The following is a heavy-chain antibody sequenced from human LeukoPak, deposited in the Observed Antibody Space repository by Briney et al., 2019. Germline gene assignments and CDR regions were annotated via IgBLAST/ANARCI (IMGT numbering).Heavy chain of an antibody. V-gene: IGHV5-10-1*01. CDR1: GYSFTSYW. J-gene: IGHJ5*02. Sequence: GKPLKISCQGSGYSFTSYWISWVRQMPGKGLEWMGTIDPSDSYTNYSPSFQGHVTISADKSISTAYLQWSSLKASDTAMYYCARQGTSPWFDPWGQGTLVTVSS. CDR3: ARQGTSPWFDP. D-gene: IGHD3-10*01. CDR2: IDPSDSYT.